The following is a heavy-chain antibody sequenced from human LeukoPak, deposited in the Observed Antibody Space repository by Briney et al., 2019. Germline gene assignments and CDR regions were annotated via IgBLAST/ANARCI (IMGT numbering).Heavy chain of an antibody. CDR1: GFTFSSYA. D-gene: IGHD3-22*01. Sequence: PGGSLRLSCAGSGFTFSSYAVHWVRQAPGKGLEWVAVISYDGSNKYYADSVRGRFTISRDNSKNTVYLQMNSLRAEDTAVYYCARDGNDRSGYFMYYFDYWGQGTLVTVSS. V-gene: IGHV3-30-3*01. J-gene: IGHJ4*02. CDR2: ISYDGSNK. CDR3: ARDGNDRSGYFMYYFDY.